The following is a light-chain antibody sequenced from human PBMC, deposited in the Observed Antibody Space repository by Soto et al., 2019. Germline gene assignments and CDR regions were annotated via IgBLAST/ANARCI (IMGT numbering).Light chain of an antibody. CDR3: QQRSNWPWT. Sequence: VMTQSPATLSLAPGERATLSCRASQSISTFLAWYQQKPGQAPRLLIYGASNRATGIPARFSGSGSGTEFTLTISSLEPEDFEVYFCQQRSNWPWTFGQGTKVDIK. V-gene: IGKV3-11*01. CDR2: GAS. CDR1: QSISTF. J-gene: IGKJ1*01.